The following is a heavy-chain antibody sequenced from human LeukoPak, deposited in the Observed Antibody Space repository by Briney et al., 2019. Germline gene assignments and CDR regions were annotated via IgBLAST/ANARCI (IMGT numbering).Heavy chain of an antibody. J-gene: IGHJ4*02. CDR2: ISLAGQT. CDR1: GGPISDANW. CDR3: SRESGPFCPFGY. Sequence: THSHTPGVCGGPISDANWWRWARHPPEKGLEWIGEISLAGQTIYNPSLNGRVTMSLDKSSNQLSLHLTSVTAADTATYFCSRESGPFCPFGYWGQGTLVSVSS. D-gene: IGHD1-26*01. V-gene: IGHV4-4*01.